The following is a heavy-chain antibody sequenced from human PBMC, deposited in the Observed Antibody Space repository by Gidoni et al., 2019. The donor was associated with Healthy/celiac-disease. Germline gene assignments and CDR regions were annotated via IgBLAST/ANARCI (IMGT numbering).Heavy chain of an antibody. V-gene: IGHV1-69*09. CDR3: SRDLYYDSSGPESLHYYYYYGMDV. Sequence: QVQLVQSGSEVKKPGSSVKVSCKASVGTFSSYAIICVLQAPGQGLEWMGRIIPILDIENDAQKFQGRVTITADKSTSTAYMELSSLRSEDTTVYYCSRDLYYDSSGPESLHYYYYYGMDVWGQGTTVTVSS. D-gene: IGHD3-22*01. J-gene: IGHJ6*02. CDR1: VGTFSSYA. CDR2: IIPILDIE.